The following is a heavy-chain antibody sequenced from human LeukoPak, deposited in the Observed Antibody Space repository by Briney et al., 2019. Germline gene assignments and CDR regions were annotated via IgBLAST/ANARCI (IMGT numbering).Heavy chain of an antibody. CDR1: GYTFTNYG. CDR3: ARITYDFWSGYYMPDDP. CDR2: ISIYNGNT. Sequence: ASVKVSCKASGYTFTNYGISWVRQAPGQGLEWMGWISIYNGNTDYAQKLRGRVTMTTDTSTSTAYMELRSLRSDDTAVYYCARITYDFWSGYYMPDDPWGEGTLVTVSS. V-gene: IGHV1-18*01. J-gene: IGHJ5*02. D-gene: IGHD3-3*01.